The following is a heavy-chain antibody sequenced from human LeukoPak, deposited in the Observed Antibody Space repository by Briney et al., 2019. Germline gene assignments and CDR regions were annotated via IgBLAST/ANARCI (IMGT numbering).Heavy chain of an antibody. Sequence: AGGSLRLSCAASGFTFSDYSMNWVRQAPGKGLEWVGFIRSKAYGGTTEYAASVKGRFTISRDDSKSIAYLQMNSLKTEDTAVYYCTRVPRGYTVRAFDIWGQGTMVTVSS. J-gene: IGHJ3*02. CDR3: TRVPRGYTVRAFDI. D-gene: IGHD4-17*01. V-gene: IGHV3-49*04. CDR1: GFTFSDYS. CDR2: IRSKAYGGTT.